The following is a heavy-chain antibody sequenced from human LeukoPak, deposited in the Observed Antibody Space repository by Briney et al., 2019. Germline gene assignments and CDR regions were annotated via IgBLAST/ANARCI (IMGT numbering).Heavy chain of an antibody. D-gene: IGHD3-3*01. Sequence: ASVKVSYKASGGTFSSYAINWVRQAPGQGLEWMGGIIPIFGTANYAQKFQGRVTITTDESTSTAYMELSSLRSEDTAVYYCARRASITIFGVVENWFDPWGQGTLVTVSS. V-gene: IGHV1-69*05. CDR3: ARRASITIFGVVENWFDP. CDR2: IIPIFGTA. J-gene: IGHJ5*02. CDR1: GGTFSSYA.